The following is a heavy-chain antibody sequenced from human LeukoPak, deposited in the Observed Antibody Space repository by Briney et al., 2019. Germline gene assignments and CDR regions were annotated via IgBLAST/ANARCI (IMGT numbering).Heavy chain of an antibody. D-gene: IGHD3-10*01. J-gene: IGHJ4*02. CDR2: ITASSDNI. CDR3: ARGEHRSAWLINY. V-gene: IGHV3-48*02. CDR1: GFTFSDYS. Sequence: GGSLRLSCVTSGFTFSDYSMNWVRQAPGKGMEWISYITASSDNINYADSVKGRFAISRDNAKNSLYLQMNSLRDDDTAVYYCARGEHRSAWLINYWGQGTLVIVSS.